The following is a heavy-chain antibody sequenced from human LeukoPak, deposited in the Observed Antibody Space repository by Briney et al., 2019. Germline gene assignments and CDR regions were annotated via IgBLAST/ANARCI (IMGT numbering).Heavy chain of an antibody. Sequence: GGSLRLSCAASGFTFINAWMAWVRQAPGKGLVWVSHINSDGSSTTYADSVKGRFTISRDNAKNTLYLEMNSLRAEDTAVYYCARDEAWSFDYWGQGTLVTVSS. CDR2: INSDGSST. V-gene: IGHV3-74*01. CDR1: GFTFINAW. CDR3: ARDEAWSFDY. J-gene: IGHJ4*02.